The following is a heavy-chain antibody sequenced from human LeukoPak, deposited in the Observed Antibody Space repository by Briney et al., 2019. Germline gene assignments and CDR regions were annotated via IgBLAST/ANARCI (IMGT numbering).Heavy chain of an antibody. CDR1: GFTFSSYW. V-gene: IGHV3-74*01. D-gene: IGHD6-19*01. Sequence: PGGSLRLSCAASGFTFSSYWMHWVRQAPGKGLVWVSRINSDGSSTSYADSVKGRFTISRDNSKNTLYLQMNSLRAEDTAVYYCARDYSSGWYGGLDYWGLGTLVTVSS. CDR2: INSDGSST. CDR3: ARDYSSGWYGGLDY. J-gene: IGHJ4*02.